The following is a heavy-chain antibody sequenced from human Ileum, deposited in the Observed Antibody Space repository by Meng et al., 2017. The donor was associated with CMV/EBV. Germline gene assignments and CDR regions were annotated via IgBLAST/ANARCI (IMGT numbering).Heavy chain of an antibody. CDR1: GFSFSTRGVG. V-gene: IGHV2-5*02. CDR2: IYWDEDK. J-gene: IGHJ4*02. CDR3: ARSLYYSSYYFDY. Sequence: HITLKESCSTLVKPTQILTLTCIFSGFSFSTRGVGVGWIRQPPGKALEWLALIYWDEDKGYSPSLKRRLTITKDTSKNQVVLTMTNVDPVDTATYFCARSLYYSSYYFDYWGQGTLVTVSS. D-gene: IGHD3-16*01.